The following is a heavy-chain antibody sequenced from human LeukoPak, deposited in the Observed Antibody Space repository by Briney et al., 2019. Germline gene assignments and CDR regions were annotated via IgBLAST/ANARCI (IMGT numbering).Heavy chain of an antibody. Sequence: SETLSLTCTVSGGSMRTSSFYWGWIRQPPGKDLEWIWNINYSGLTYYNPSVKSRVTLSVDVSKNRFSLHLTSVTAADTALYFCARTHFESLGWFDPWGQGIQVIVSS. J-gene: IGHJ5*02. CDR3: ARTHFESLGWFDP. CDR2: INYSGLT. D-gene: IGHD2/OR15-2a*01. V-gene: IGHV4-39*02. CDR1: GGSMRTSSFY.